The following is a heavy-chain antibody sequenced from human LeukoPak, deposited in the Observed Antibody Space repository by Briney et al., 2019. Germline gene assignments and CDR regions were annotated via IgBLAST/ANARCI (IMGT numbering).Heavy chain of an antibody. D-gene: IGHD6-19*01. V-gene: IGHV3-53*01. CDR1: GFTVSSNY. CDR3: ASGSSGWYGEI. CDR2: IYSDGTT. Sequence: PGGSLRLSCTVSGFTVSSNYMTWVRQAPGKGLEWVSVIYSDGTTHNADSVKGRFTISRDNSKNTLYLQMNSLRAEDTAVYYRASGSSGWYGEIWGQGTLVTVSS. J-gene: IGHJ4*02.